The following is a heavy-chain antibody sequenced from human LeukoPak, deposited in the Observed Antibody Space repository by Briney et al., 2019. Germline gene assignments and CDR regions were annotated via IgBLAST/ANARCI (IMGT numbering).Heavy chain of an antibody. CDR3: ARNYAGMDV. CDR2: INHSGST. J-gene: IGHJ6*02. V-gene: IGHV4-34*01. CDR1: GGSFSGYY. Sequence: SETLSLTCAVYGGSFSGYYWSWIRQPPGKGLEWIGEINHSGSTNYNPSLKSRVTISVDTSKNQFSLKLSSVTAADTAVYYCARNYAGMDVWGQGTMVTVSS.